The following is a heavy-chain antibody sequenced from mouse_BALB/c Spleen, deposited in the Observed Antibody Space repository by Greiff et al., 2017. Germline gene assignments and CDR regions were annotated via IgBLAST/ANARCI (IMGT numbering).Heavy chain of an antibody. V-gene: IGHV5-9-4*01. Sequence: EVHLVESGGGLVKPGGSLKLSCAASGFTFSSYAMPWVRQSPEKRLEWVAEISSGGSYTYYPDTVTGRFTISRDNAKNTLYLEMSSLRSEDTAMYYCARREYGSSPFAYWGQGTLVTVSA. D-gene: IGHD1-1*01. CDR2: ISSGGSYT. CDR1: GFTFSSYA. CDR3: ARREYGSSPFAY. J-gene: IGHJ3*01.